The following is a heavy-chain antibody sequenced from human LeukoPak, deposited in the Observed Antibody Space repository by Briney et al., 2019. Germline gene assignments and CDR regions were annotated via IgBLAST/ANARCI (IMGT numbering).Heavy chain of an antibody. J-gene: IGHJ4*02. CDR1: GGTFSSYA. D-gene: IGHD5/OR15-5a*01. CDR3: VRNPIFDSAFDY. Sequence: SVKVSCKASGGTFSSYAISWVRQAPGQGLEWMGGIIPIFGTANYAQKFQGRVTITTDESTSTAYMELSSLRSVDTAVYYCVRNPIFDSAFDYWGQGTLVTVSS. V-gene: IGHV1-69*05. CDR2: IIPIFGTA.